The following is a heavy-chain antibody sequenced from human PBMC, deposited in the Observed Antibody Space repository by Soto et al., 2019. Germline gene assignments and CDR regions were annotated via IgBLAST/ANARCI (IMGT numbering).Heavy chain of an antibody. V-gene: IGHV1-18*01. J-gene: IGHJ5*02. CDR2: ISAYNGDT. Sequence: ASVQVSCKASRDRFTNDDMNWVRQAPGQGLYWMGWISAYNGDTNYAQKLQGRVTMTTDTSTSTAYMELRSLRSDDTAVYYCARSGLPDPVVVVGHTPFDPWGQGNLVTVSS. CDR3: ARSGLPDPVVVVGHTPFDP. CDR1: RDRFTNDD. D-gene: IGHD2-15*01.